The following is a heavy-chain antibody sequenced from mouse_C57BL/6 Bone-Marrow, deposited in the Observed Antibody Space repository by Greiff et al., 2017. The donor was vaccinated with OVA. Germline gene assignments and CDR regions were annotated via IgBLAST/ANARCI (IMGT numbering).Heavy chain of an antibody. CDR1: GFTIKDYS. CDR3: ARGGYAWFAY. Sequence: EVQLQQSGAELVKPGASVKLSCTASGFTIKDYSMHWVKQRPEQGLEWIGSIDPEDGDTKYAPKFKGKATITADTSSNTAYLHLSSLTSEDTAVYDCARGGYAWFAYWGQGTLVTVSA. J-gene: IGHJ3*01. CDR2: IDPEDGDT. V-gene: IGHV14-2*01. D-gene: IGHD2-2*01.